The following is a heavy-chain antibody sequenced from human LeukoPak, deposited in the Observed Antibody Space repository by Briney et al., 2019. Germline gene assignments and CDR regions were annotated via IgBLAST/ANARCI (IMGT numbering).Heavy chain of an antibody. CDR2: ISSSGSTI. CDR3: ARVWAHDYVWGSYPDY. CDR1: GFTFSSYE. D-gene: IGHD3-16*02. Sequence: GGSLRLSCAASGFTFSSYEMNWVRQAPGKGLEWVSYISSSGSTIYYADSVKGRFTISRDNAKNSLYLQMNSLRAEDTAVYYCARVWAHDYVWGSYPDYWGQGTLVTVSS. V-gene: IGHV3-48*03. J-gene: IGHJ4*02.